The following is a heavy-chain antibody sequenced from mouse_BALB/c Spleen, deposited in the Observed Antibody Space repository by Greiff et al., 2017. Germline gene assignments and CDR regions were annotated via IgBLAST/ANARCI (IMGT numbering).Heavy chain of an antibody. V-gene: IGHV2-6-5*01. CDR2: IWGGGST. Sequence: VQLVESGPGLVAPSQSLSITCTVSGFSLTDYGVSWIRQPPGKGLEWPGVIWGGGSTYYNSALKSRLSISKDNSKSQVFLKMNSLQTDDTAMYYCAKQKTGTWKGAMDYWGQGTSVTVSS. D-gene: IGHD4-1*01. J-gene: IGHJ4*01. CDR3: AKQKTGTWKGAMDY. CDR1: GFSLTDYG.